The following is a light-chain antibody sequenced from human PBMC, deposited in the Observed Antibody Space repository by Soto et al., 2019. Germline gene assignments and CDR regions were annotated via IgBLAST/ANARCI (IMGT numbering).Light chain of an antibody. CDR3: SSYTSSNTLVV. CDR1: SSDVGGYNY. V-gene: IGLV2-14*01. CDR2: DVS. Sequence: QSALTQPASVSGSPGQSITISCTGTSSDVGGYNYVSWYQQHPGKAPKLMIYDVSNRPSGVSNRFSCSKSGNTASLTISGLQAEDEADYYCSSYTSSNTLVVFGGGTQLTVL. J-gene: IGLJ2*01.